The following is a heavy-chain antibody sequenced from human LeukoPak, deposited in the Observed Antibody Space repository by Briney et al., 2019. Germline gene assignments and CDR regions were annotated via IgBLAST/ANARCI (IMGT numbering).Heavy chain of an antibody. CDR1: GGTFSTHV. D-gene: IGHD3-22*01. CDR3: ARDKRSFYYDSSGYSS. CDR2: INPNSGGT. V-gene: IGHV1-2*02. Sequence: GASVKVSCKASGGTFSTHVISWVRQAPGQGLEWMGWINPNSGGTNYAQKFQGRVTMTRDTSISTAYMELSRLRSDDTAVYYCARDKRSFYYDSSGYSSWGQGTLVTVSS. J-gene: IGHJ4*02.